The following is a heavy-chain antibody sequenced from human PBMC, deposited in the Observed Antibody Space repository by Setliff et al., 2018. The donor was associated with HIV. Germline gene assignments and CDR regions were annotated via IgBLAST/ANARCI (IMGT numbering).Heavy chain of an antibody. Sequence: LRLSCAASGFNIEEYAMAWVRQVPGKGLEWVSLISWDGGSTYYSDSVKGRFTVSRDNARKSLYLEIKSLSTEDTAVYYCVKDAHYFDNSGNYDYGLDVWGQGTTGTVAS. J-gene: IGHJ6*02. D-gene: IGHD3-22*01. V-gene: IGHV3-43*01. CDR1: GFNIEEYA. CDR2: ISWDGGST. CDR3: VKDAHYFDNSGNYDYGLDV.